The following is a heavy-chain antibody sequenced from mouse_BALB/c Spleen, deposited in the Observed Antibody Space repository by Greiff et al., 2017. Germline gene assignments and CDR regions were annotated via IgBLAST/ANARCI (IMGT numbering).Heavy chain of an antibody. CDR1: GYAFTNYL. J-gene: IGHJ4*01. V-gene: IGHV1-54*01. CDR2: INPGSGGT. D-gene: IGHD1-2*01. CDR3: GRSYGYYAMDY. Sequence: VQLQQSGAELVRPGTSVKVSCKASGYAFTNYLIEWVKQRPGQGLDWIGVINPGSGGTNYNEKFKGKATLTADKSSSTAYMQLSSLTSDDSAVYLCGRSYGYYAMDYWGQGTSVTVSS.